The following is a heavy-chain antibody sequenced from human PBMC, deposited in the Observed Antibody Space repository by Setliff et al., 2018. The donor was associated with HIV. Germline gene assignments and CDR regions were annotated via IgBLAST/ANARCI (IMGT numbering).Heavy chain of an antibody. CDR2: IYYNGGT. Sequence: SETLSLTCTVSGGPISGYYWSWIRQPPGKGLEWIGYIYYNGGTKYNPSLKSRVTISVDTSKNQFSLKLKSATAADTAVYYCSRPSNYGSGSYGAFDIWGQGTMVTVAS. CDR1: GGPISGYY. CDR3: SRPSNYGSGSYGAFDI. J-gene: IGHJ3*02. D-gene: IGHD3-10*01. V-gene: IGHV4-59*08.